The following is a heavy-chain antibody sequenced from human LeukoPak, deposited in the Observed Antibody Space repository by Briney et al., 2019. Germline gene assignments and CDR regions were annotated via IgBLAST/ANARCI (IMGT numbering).Heavy chain of an antibody. CDR2: FDPEDGET. Sequence: GASVKVSCKVPGYTLTELSMHWVRQAPGKGLEWMGGFDPEDGETIYAQKFQGRVTMTEDTSTDTAYMELSSLRSEDTAVYYCATTSRYGYSSGWAWGQGTLVTVSS. V-gene: IGHV1-24*01. CDR1: GYTLTELS. CDR3: ATTSRYGYSSGWA. D-gene: IGHD6-19*01. J-gene: IGHJ5*02.